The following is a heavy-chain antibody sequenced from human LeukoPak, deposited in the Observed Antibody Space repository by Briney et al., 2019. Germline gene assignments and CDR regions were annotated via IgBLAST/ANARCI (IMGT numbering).Heavy chain of an antibody. J-gene: IGHJ4*02. D-gene: IGHD4-11*01. V-gene: IGHV3-7*05. Sequence: GGSLRLSCTASGFTFSDYCMTWVRQAPGKGLESVANIYQDGSEKSSVDSVEGRFTISRDNAKKSLYLQMNSLRAEDAAVYYCARDPDYSKGEPDYWGQGTLVTVSS. CDR1: GFTFSDYC. CDR2: IYQDGSEK. CDR3: ARDPDYSKGEPDY.